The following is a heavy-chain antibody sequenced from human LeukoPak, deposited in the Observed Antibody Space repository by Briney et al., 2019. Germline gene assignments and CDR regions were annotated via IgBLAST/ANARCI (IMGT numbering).Heavy chain of an antibody. CDR2: IKSRTHGGTT. V-gene: IGHV3-15*01. Sequence: PGGSLRLSCATSGFTFSNAWMSWVRQAPGKGLEWVGRIKSRTHGGTTDYTAPVKGRFIISRDDSKNMVHLQMNSLKTEDTAVYYCTRAPPAWIQLWLDYWGQGTLVTVSS. D-gene: IGHD5-18*01. CDR3: TRAPPAWIQLWLDY. CDR1: GFTFSNAW. J-gene: IGHJ4*02.